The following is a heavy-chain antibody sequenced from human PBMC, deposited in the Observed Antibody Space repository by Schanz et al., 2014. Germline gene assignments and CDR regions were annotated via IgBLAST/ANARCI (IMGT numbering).Heavy chain of an antibody. D-gene: IGHD1-1*01. CDR1: GFTFSSYA. V-gene: IGHV3-66*01. Sequence: EVQLVESGGGLVQPGGSLRLSCAASGFTFSSYAMTWVRQAPGKGLEWVSFVHPGGSTYYPDSVKGRFTISRDNAKNSLFLQMNSLRPEDTAVYYCARGRVLESWGQGTLVTVSS. J-gene: IGHJ5*02. CDR2: VHPGGST. CDR3: ARGRVLES.